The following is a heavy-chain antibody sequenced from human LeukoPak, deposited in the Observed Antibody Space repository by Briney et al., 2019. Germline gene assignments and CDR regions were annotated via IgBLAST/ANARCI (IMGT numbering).Heavy chain of an antibody. Sequence: SETLSLTCTVSGGSISSSSYYWGWIRQPPGKGLEWIGSVYYTGASYYNPSLKSRVTISVDKSKNQFSLKLSSVTAADTAVYYCARAIWDIVATIGLEGWYFDLWGRGTLVTVSS. J-gene: IGHJ2*01. CDR2: VYYTGAS. D-gene: IGHD5-12*01. CDR3: ARAIWDIVATIGLEGWYFDL. CDR1: GGSISSSSYY. V-gene: IGHV4-39*07.